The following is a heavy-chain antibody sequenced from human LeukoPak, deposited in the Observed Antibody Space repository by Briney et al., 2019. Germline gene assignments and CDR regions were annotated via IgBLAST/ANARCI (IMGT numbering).Heavy chain of an antibody. Sequence: PGGSLRLSCAASGFTFSSYTMNWVRQAPGKGLEWVSSISPDSKYIYYVDSVKGRFTISRDNAQNSLFLQMNSLRAEDTAVYYCARGSYRVYEYWGQGTLVTVSS. CDR2: ISPDSKYI. CDR3: ARGSYRVYEY. CDR1: GFTFSSYT. J-gene: IGHJ4*02. D-gene: IGHD5/OR15-5a*01. V-gene: IGHV3-21*01.